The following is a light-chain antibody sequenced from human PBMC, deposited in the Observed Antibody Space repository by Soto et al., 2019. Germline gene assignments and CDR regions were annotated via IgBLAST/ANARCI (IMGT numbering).Light chain of an antibody. CDR1: SNDIGAYNY. CDR2: EVT. CDR3: CSYAATNDVR. Sequence: QSALTQPPSASGSPGQSVTISCTGTSNDIGAYNYVSWYQQHPGKAPKLMIYEVTRRPSWVPDRFSASKSGNTASLTVSGLQAEDEADYYCCSYAATNDVRFGGGTKLTVL. V-gene: IGLV2-8*01. J-gene: IGLJ2*01.